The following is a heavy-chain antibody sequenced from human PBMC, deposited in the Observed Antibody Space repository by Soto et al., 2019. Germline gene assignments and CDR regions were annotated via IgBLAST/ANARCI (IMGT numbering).Heavy chain of an antibody. J-gene: IGHJ2*01. CDR1: GYISTHYG. CDR3: ARSGYSSGWYHWYFDF. Sequence: QVQLVQSGAEVGKPGASVKVSCKASGYISTHYGIHWVRQAPGQRLEWMGWINAGNGNTKYSQKLQGRVTINRDTSASTAYMELSSLRSEDTAVYYCARSGYSSGWYHWYFDFWGRGTLVTVSS. CDR2: INAGNGNT. V-gene: IGHV1-3*01. D-gene: IGHD6-19*01.